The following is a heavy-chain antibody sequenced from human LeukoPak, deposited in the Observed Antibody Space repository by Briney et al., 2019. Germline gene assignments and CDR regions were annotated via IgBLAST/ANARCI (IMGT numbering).Heavy chain of an antibody. V-gene: IGHV3-48*03. J-gene: IGHJ4*02. Sequence: GGSLRLSCEASGFTFSSYEMNWVRQAPGKGLEWISYITTTGDRIQYADSVKGRFTISRDNAKNSLYLQMNSLRAEDTAVYYCARARVNYESDWGQGTLVTISS. CDR2: ITTTGDRI. CDR1: GFTFSSYE. D-gene: IGHD1-7*01. CDR3: ARARVNYESD.